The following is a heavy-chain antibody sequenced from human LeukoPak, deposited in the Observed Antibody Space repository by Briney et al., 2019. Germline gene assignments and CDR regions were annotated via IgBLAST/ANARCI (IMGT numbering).Heavy chain of an antibody. CDR1: GGSISSGGYY. CDR3: ARGWRYDFWSGSNWFDP. D-gene: IGHD3-3*01. CDR2: MYYSGST. Sequence: SETLSLTCTVSGGSISSGGYYWSWIRQHPGKGLEWIGYMYYSGSTYYNPSLKSRVTISVDTSKNQFSLKLSSVTAADTAVYYCARGWRYDFWSGSNWFDPWGQGTLVTVSS. V-gene: IGHV4-31*03. J-gene: IGHJ5*02.